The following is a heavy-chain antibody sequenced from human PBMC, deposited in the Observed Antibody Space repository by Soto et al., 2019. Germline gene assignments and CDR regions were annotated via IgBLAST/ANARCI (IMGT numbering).Heavy chain of an antibody. CDR1: GYTFTSYA. V-gene: IGHV1-3*01. Sequence: ASVKVSCKASGYTFTSYAMHWVRQAPGQRLEWMGWINAGNGNTKYSQKFQGRVTITRDTSASTAYMELRSLRSDDTAVYYCARDGAEWFGGHDAFDIWGQGTMVTVAS. D-gene: IGHD3-10*01. CDR3: ARDGAEWFGGHDAFDI. J-gene: IGHJ3*02. CDR2: INAGNGNT.